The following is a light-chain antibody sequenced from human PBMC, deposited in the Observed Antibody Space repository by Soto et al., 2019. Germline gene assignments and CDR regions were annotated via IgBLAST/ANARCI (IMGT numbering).Light chain of an antibody. J-gene: IGLJ7*01. CDR1: SSNVGDGY. Sequence: QSVLTQPPSVSAAPRQRVTISCSGSSSNVGDGYVSWYQQYPGKAPRLLIFDNYKRPSEIPDRFSGSRSGTSATLAIAGLQSGDAADYYCATWDFSLHGLVFGGGTQLTVL. CDR2: DNY. V-gene: IGLV1-51*01. CDR3: ATWDFSLHGLV.